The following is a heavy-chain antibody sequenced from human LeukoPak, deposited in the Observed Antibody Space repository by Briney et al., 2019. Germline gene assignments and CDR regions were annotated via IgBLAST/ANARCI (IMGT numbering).Heavy chain of an antibody. D-gene: IGHD1-26*01. CDR1: GYTFTGYY. CDR2: INPNSGGT. J-gene: IGHJ5*02. V-gene: IGHV1-2*02. CDR3: ARDRRYSGSYYWFDP. Sequence: GASVKVSCKASGYTFTGYYMHWVRQAPGQGLEWMGWINPNSGGTNYAQKFQGRVTMTRDTSISTAYMELSRLRSDDTAVYYCARDRRYSGSYYWFDPWGQGTLVTVSS.